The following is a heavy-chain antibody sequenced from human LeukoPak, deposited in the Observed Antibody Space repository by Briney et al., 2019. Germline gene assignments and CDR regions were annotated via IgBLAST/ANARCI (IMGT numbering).Heavy chain of an antibody. Sequence: GGSLRLSCAASGFTFSSYEMDWVRQAPGKGLEWVSYISSSGSTIYYADSVKGRFTISRDNAKNSLYLQMNSLRAEDTAVYYCAELGITMIGDVWGKGTTVTISS. CDR2: ISSSGSTI. V-gene: IGHV3-48*03. CDR1: GFTFSSYE. J-gene: IGHJ6*04. CDR3: AELGITMIGDV. D-gene: IGHD3-10*02.